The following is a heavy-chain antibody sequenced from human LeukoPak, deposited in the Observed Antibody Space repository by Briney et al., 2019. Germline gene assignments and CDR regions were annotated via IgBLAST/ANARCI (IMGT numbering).Heavy chain of an antibody. V-gene: IGHV4-59*06. CDR3: ASLDYYGYYFDY. Sequence: SETLSLTCTVSGGSISSYYWSWIRQHPGKGLEWIGYIYYSGSTYYNPSLKSRVTISVDTSKNQFSLKLSSVTAADTAVYYCASLDYYGYYFDYWGQGTLVTVSS. CDR1: GGSISSYY. CDR2: IYYSGST. J-gene: IGHJ4*02. D-gene: IGHD3-10*01.